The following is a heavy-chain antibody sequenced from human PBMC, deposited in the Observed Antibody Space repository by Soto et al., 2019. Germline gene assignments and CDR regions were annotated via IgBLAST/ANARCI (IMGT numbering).Heavy chain of an antibody. CDR1: GGTFSSYT. D-gene: IGHD2-15*01. CDR2: IIPILGIA. J-gene: IGHJ3*02. V-gene: IGHV1-69*02. Sequence: QVQLVQSGAEVKKPGSSVKVSCKASGGTFSSYTISWVRQAPGQGLEWMGRIIPILGIANYAQKFQGRVTITADKSTSTAYMELSSLRSEDTAVYYCGSFRIAATWGNDAFDSWGQGRMVTVSS. CDR3: GSFRIAATWGNDAFDS.